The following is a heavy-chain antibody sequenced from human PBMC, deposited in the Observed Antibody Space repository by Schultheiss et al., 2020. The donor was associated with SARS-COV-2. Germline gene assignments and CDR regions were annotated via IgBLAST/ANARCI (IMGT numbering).Heavy chain of an antibody. CDR3: AREPYSSGWRLYELFDY. J-gene: IGHJ4*02. V-gene: IGHV3-11*01. CDR2: ISSSGSTI. Sequence: GGSLRLSCAASGFTFSEYYMSWIRQAPGKGLEWVSYISSSGSTIYYADSVKGRFTISRDNAKNSLYLQMNSLRAEDTAVYYCAREPYSSGWRLYELFDYWGQGTLVTVSS. D-gene: IGHD6-19*01. CDR1: GFTFSEYY.